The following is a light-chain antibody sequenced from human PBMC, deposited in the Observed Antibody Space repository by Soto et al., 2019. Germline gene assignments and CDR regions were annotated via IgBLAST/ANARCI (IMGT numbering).Light chain of an antibody. J-gene: IGLJ3*02. V-gene: IGLV2-11*01. Sequence: QSALTQPRSVSGSPGQSVTISCTGTSSDVGGYNYVSWYQQHPGKAPKLMIYDVSQRPSGVPDRFSGSKSGNTASLTISVLQAEDEAYYYCCSFAGSYTWVFGGGTKLTVL. CDR3: CSFAGSYTWV. CDR2: DVS. CDR1: SSDVGGYNY.